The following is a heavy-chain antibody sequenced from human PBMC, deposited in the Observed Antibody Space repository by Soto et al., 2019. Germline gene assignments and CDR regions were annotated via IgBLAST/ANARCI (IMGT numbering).Heavy chain of an antibody. CDR2: VSYDGSSQ. D-gene: IGHD6-19*01. CDR3: AKAHGYSSGWRADS. CDR1: GFTFNKHG. Sequence: LRLSCAASGFTFNKHGMHWVRQAPGKGLEWVAVVSYDGSSQYYADSVKGRFTISRDNSKNMVYLQMTTLRREDAAVYYCAKAHGYSSGWRADSWGQGTRVTVSS. J-gene: IGHJ4*02. V-gene: IGHV3-30*18.